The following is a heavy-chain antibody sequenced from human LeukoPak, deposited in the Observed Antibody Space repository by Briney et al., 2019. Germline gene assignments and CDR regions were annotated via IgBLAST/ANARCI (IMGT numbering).Heavy chain of an antibody. CDR1: GCSINSYY. Sequence: SETLSLTCAVSGCSINSYYWSWIRQPPGKGLEWIGYIYYSGSNKYYPSLKSRVTIPVDTSKNQVSLKLSSVTAADTAVYYCARDRSGYSSGWYHLGYWGQGTLVSVSS. CDR2: IYYSGSN. D-gene: IGHD6-19*01. J-gene: IGHJ4*02. V-gene: IGHV4-59*01. CDR3: ARDRSGYSSGWYHLGY.